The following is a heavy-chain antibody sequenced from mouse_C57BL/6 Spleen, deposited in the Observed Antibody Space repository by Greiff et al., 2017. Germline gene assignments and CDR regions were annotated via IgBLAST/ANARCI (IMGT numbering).Heavy chain of an antibody. J-gene: IGHJ4*01. CDR2: IWSGGST. D-gene: IGHD2-4*01. V-gene: IGHV2-2*01. CDR3: AKIYYDYDVGYAMDY. CDR1: GFSLTSYG. Sequence: VQVVESGPGLVQPSQSLSITCTVSGFSLTSYGVHWVRQSPGKGLEWLGVIWSGGSTDHNAAFISRLSISKDNSKSQVFFKMNSLQADDTAIYYCAKIYYDYDVGYAMDYWGQGTSVTVSS.